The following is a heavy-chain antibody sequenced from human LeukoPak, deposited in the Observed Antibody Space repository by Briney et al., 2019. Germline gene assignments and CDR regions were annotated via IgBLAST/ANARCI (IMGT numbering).Heavy chain of an antibody. CDR3: ARDNGGSSPFDY. CDR1: GFTFSSYE. J-gene: IGHJ4*02. V-gene: IGHV3-48*03. CDR2: ISSSGSTI. D-gene: IGHD4-23*01. Sequence: PGGSLRLSCGASGFTFSSYEMHWVRQAPGKGLEWVSYISSSGSTIYYADSVKGRFTISRDNAKNSLYLQVNSLRAEDTALYYCARDNGGSSPFDYWGQGTLVSVSS.